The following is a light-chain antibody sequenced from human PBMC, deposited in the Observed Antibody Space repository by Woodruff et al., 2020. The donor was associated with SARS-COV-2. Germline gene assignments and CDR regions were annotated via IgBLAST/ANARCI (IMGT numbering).Light chain of an antibody. CDR2: EDN. V-gene: IGLV6-57*01. Sequence: ESPGKTVTISCTRSSGSIASNYVQWYQQRPGSSPTTVIYEDNQRPSGVPDRFSGSIDSSSNSASLTISGLKTEDEADYYCQSYDSSNQVFG. CDR3: QSYDSSNQV. CDR1: SGSIASNY. J-gene: IGLJ3*02.